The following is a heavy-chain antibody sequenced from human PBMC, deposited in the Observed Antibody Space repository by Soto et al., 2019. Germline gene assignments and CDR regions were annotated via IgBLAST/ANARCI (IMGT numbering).Heavy chain of an antibody. CDR2: LYSDGRT. CDR1: GFIVSSSY. D-gene: IGHD6-13*01. V-gene: IGHV3-53*01. Sequence: PGGSLRLSCTASGFIVSSSYMSWVRQAPGKGLEWVSVLYSDGRTYYADSVKGRFTISRDNSKNTLYLQMNSLSAEDTVVYYCARCSGWYGQCYFDCWGQGTLVTVSS. J-gene: IGHJ4*02. CDR3: ARCSGWYGQCYFDC.